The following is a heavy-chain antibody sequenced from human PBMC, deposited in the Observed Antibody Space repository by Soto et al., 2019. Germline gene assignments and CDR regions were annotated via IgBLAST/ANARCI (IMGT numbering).Heavy chain of an antibody. D-gene: IGHD6-6*01. Sequence: QVQLVESGGGVVQPGRSLRLSCAASGFTFSSYGMHWVRQAPGKGLEWVAVIWYDGSNKYYADSVKGRFTISRDNSKNTLYLQMNSLRAEDTAVYYCARETARAARLSYFDYWGQGTLVTVSS. CDR2: IWYDGSNK. CDR1: GFTFSSYG. J-gene: IGHJ4*02. CDR3: ARETARAARLSYFDY. V-gene: IGHV3-33*01.